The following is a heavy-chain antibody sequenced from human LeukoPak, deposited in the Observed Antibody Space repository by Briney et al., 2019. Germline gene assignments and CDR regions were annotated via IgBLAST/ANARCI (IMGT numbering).Heavy chain of an antibody. Sequence: SETLSLTCAVYGGSFSGYYWSWIRQPPGKGLEWIGEINHSGSTNYNPSLKSRVTISVDTSKNQFSLKLSSVTAADTAVYYCARVTYYYYGMDVWGQGTTVIVSS. J-gene: IGHJ6*02. CDR3: ARVTYYYYGMDV. V-gene: IGHV4-34*01. CDR2: INHSGST. CDR1: GGSFSGYY.